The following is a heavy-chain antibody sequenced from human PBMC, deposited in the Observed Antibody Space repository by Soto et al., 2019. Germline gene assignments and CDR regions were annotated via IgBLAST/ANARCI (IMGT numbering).Heavy chain of an antibody. D-gene: IGHD2-2*01. CDR1: GYSFTSYW. CDR2: IYPGDSDT. Sequence: GESLKISCKGSGYSFTSYWIGWVRQMPGKGLEWMGIIYPGDSDTRYSPSFQGQVTISADKSISTAYLQWSSLKASDTAMYHCARALDCSSTSCPFDYWGQGTLVTVSS. J-gene: IGHJ4*02. V-gene: IGHV5-51*01. CDR3: ARALDCSSTSCPFDY.